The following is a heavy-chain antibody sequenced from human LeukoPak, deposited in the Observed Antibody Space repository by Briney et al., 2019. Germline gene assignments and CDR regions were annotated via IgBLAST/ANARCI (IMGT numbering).Heavy chain of an antibody. D-gene: IGHD6-13*01. CDR1: GGSISSYY. CDR2: IYYTGST. CDR3: ARGSKAAPGTFDY. Sequence: SSETLSLTCTVSGGSISSYYWSWSRQPPGKGLEWIGYIYYTGSTDYNPSLKSRVAISVDTSKNQFSLKLSSVTAADTAVYYCARGSKAAPGTFDYWGQGTLVTVSS. J-gene: IGHJ4*02. V-gene: IGHV4-59*01.